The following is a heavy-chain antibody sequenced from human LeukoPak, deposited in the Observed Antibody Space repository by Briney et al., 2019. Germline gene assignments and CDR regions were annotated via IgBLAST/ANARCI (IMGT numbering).Heavy chain of an antibody. J-gene: IGHJ4*02. D-gene: IGHD6-19*01. CDR3: AKDSSGWATDY. CDR1: GFTFRNYN. CDR2: IRNDGGNK. V-gene: IGHV3-30*02. Sequence: GGSLRLSCAASGFTFRNYNMHWVRQPPGKGLEWVAFIRNDGGNKNYADPVKGRFTISRDNSKNTLYLQMGSLRAEDMAVYYCAKDSSGWATDYWGQGTLVTVSS.